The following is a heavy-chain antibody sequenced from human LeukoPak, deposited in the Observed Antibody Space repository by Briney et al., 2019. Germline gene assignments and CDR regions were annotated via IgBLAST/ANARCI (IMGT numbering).Heavy chain of an antibody. CDR1: GYSISSGYY. Sequence: PSETLSLTCTVSGYSISSGYYWGWIRQPPGKGLEWIGSIYHSGSTYYNPSLKSRVTISVDTSKNQFSLKLSSVTAADTAVYYCARASSGWYDHWGQGTLVTVSS. D-gene: IGHD6-19*01. J-gene: IGHJ5*02. CDR3: ARASSGWYDH. V-gene: IGHV4-38-2*02. CDR2: IYHSGST.